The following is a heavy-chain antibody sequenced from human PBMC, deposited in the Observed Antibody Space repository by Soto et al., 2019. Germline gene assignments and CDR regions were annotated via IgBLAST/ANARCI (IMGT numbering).Heavy chain of an antibody. CDR2: IWYDGSNK. Sequence: GSLRLSCAGSGFTFSSYGMHWARQAPGKGLEWVAVIWYDGSNKYYADSVKGRFTISRDNSKNTLYLQMNSLRAEDTAVYYCARAKATVTTPGWFDPWGQGTLVTVSS. J-gene: IGHJ5*02. D-gene: IGHD4-17*01. CDR3: ARAKATVTTPGWFDP. V-gene: IGHV3-33*01. CDR1: GFTFSSYG.